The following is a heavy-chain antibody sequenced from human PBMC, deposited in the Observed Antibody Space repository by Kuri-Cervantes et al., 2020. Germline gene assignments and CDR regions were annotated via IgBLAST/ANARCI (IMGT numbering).Heavy chain of an antibody. V-gene: IGHV3-23*01. J-gene: IGHJ4*02. CDR1: GFTFSSYA. CDR3: AKGGSDYYFRHYFDH. D-gene: IGHD3-22*01. CDR2: MNGDGSST. Sequence: GGSLRLSCTASGFTFSSYALFWVRQAPGKGLEWVSGMNGDGSSTSYADSVKGRFTISRDNSKNTLYLQMNSLRAEDTAVYYCAKGGSDYYFRHYFDHWGQGTLVTVSS.